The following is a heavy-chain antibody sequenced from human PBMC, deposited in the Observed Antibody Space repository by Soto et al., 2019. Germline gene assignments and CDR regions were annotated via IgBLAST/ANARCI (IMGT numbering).Heavy chain of an antibody. V-gene: IGHV3-74*01. CDR1: GFTISGHW. J-gene: IGHJ5*02. CDR2: INSDGSST. D-gene: IGHD1-26*01. Sequence: GGSLRLSCAASGFTISGHWMRWVRQVPGKGLVWVSRINSDGSSTSYADSVKGRFIISRDNAKNTLYLQMNSLRAEDTAVYYCARSYSGPHGLLAPCGQGTLVTVSS. CDR3: ARSYSGPHGLLAP.